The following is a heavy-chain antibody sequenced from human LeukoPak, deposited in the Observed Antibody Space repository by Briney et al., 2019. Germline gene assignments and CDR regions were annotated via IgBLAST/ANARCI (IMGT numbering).Heavy chain of an antibody. V-gene: IGHV4-4*07. D-gene: IGHD6-6*01. Sequence: SETLSLTCTVSGGSISSYYWSWIRQPAGKGLEWFGRIYTSGSTNYNPSLKSRVTMSVDTSKSQFSLKLSSVTAADTAVYYCARDFRLAARPYYYYYMDVWGKGTTVTVSS. CDR2: IYTSGST. CDR3: ARDFRLAARPYYYYYMDV. J-gene: IGHJ6*03. CDR1: GGSISSYY.